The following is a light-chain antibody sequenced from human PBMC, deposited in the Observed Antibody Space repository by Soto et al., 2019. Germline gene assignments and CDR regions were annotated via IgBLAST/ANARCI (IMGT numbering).Light chain of an antibody. CDR3: QQYNISPSS. CDR1: QSFGSW. CDR2: DVS. Sequence: DLPMTQSPSTLSASVGDRVTITCRASQSFGSWLALYQQKPGKAPKLLIYDVSSLEFGVPPRFSGSGSGTEFTLTITSLQPDDFATYYCQQYNISPSSFGQGTRVEIK. J-gene: IGKJ2*04. V-gene: IGKV1-5*01.